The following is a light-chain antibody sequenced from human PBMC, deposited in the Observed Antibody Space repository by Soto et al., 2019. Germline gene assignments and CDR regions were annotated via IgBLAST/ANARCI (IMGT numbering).Light chain of an antibody. V-gene: IGKV3-11*01. CDR1: QSVSTY. CDR2: DAS. CDR3: QQRSNWPPTWT. Sequence: EIVLTQSPATLSLSPGERATLSCRASQSVSTYLAWYQQKPGQAPRLLIYDASKRATGIPVRFSGSGSGTDFTPTIPSLEPEDFGVYYCQQRSNWPPTWTFGQGTKVDI. J-gene: IGKJ1*01.